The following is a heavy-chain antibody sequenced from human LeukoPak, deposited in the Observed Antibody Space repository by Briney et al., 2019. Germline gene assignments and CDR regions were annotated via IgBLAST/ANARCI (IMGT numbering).Heavy chain of an antibody. CDR1: GFTFSSYE. J-gene: IGHJ5*02. Sequence: GGSLRLSCAASGFTFSSYEMNWVRQAPGKGLEWVSYISSSSSTIYYADSVKGRFTISRDNAKNSLYLQMNSLRAEDTALYHCARGGSGYSSSWYFSWFDPWGQGTLVTVSS. CDR2: ISSSSSTI. D-gene: IGHD6-13*01. V-gene: IGHV3-48*03. CDR3: ARGGSGYSSSWYFSWFDP.